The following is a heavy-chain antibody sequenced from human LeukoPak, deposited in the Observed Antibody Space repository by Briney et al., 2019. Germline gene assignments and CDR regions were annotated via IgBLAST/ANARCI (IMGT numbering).Heavy chain of an antibody. J-gene: IGHJ6*03. CDR3: ARDPGRPYYDFWSGYSAYYYMDV. CDR1: EFTFSSYG. D-gene: IGHD3-3*01. CDR2: IWYDGSNK. Sequence: GRSLRLSCAASEFTFSSYGMHWVRQAPGKGLEWVAVIWYDGSNKYYADSVKGRFTISRDNSKNTLYLQMNSLRAEDTAVYYCARDPGRPYYDFWSGYSAYYYMDVWGKGTTVTVSS. V-gene: IGHV3-33*01.